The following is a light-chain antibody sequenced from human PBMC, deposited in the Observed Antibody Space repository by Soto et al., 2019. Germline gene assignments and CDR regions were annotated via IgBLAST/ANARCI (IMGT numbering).Light chain of an antibody. Sequence: DIQXTXSPSTXSXSXGDRVTITCRASQSISSWLAWYQQKPGKAPKLLIYKASSLESGVPSRFSGSGSGTEFTLTISSLQPDDFATYYCQQYNSYPWTFGQGTKVEIK. CDR1: QSISSW. J-gene: IGKJ1*01. CDR3: QQYNSYPWT. CDR2: KAS. V-gene: IGKV1-5*03.